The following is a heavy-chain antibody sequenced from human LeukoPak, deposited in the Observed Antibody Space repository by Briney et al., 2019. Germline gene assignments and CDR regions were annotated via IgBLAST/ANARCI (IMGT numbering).Heavy chain of an antibody. Sequence: AESLKISCKGSAYGFTSYWICWVRQMPGKGLEWMGIIDPGDSDNRYSPSFQGQVTISADNPISTAYLQWSSLKASDTSMYYCARQGSSTWFDYWGEGTLVTVSS. D-gene: IGHD6-13*01. J-gene: IGHJ4*02. CDR1: AYGFTSYW. V-gene: IGHV5-51*01. CDR2: IDPGDSDN. CDR3: ARQGSSTWFDY.